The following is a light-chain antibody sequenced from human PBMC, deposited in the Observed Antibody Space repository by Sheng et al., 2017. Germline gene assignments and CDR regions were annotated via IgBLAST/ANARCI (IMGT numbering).Light chain of an antibody. CDR1: QRISNY. CDR3: QQANSFPLT. Sequence: DIQMTQSPSSLSASVGDRVTITCRASQRISNYLTWYQQKLGKAPKFLIYKASTLQGGVPSRFSGSASGTDFTLTISSLQPEDYATYFCQQANSFPLTFGGGTKVEIK. J-gene: IGKJ4*01. CDR2: KAS. V-gene: IGKV1-39*01.